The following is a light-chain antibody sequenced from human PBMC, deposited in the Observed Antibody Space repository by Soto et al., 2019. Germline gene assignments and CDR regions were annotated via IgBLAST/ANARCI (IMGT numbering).Light chain of an antibody. V-gene: IGKV3-15*01. CDR2: GAS. Sequence: EIVMTQSPATLSVSPGERATLSCRASQSFSSNLAWYQQKPGQAPRLLIYGASTRATGIPARFSGSGSGTEFTLTISRLEPEDFAVYYCQQYGSTRWTFGQGTKVDI. CDR3: QQYGSTRWT. J-gene: IGKJ1*01. CDR1: QSFSSN.